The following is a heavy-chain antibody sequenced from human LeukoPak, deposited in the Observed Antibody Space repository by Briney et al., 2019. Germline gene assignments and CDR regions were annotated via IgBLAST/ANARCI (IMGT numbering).Heavy chain of an antibody. V-gene: IGHV1-8*01. CDR2: MNPNSGNT. D-gene: IGHD1-26*01. CDR1: GYSFTSYD. J-gene: IGHJ3*02. Sequence: GASVKVSCKASGYSFTSYDINWVRQATGQGLEWMGWMNPNSGNTGYAQKFQGRVTMTRNTSISTAYMELSSLRSEDTAVYYCARGRPYRDAFDIWGQGRMVTVSS. CDR3: ARGRPYRDAFDI.